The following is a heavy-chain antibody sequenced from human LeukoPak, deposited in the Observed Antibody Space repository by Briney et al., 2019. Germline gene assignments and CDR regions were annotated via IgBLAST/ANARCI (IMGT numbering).Heavy chain of an antibody. D-gene: IGHD4-23*01. Sequence: GGSLRLSCAASGFTFSSYWMHWVRQAPGKGLVRVSRINSDGSSTSYADSVKGRFTISRDNAENTLYLQMNSLRAEDTAVYYCARAGGLALLNYYYYMDVWGKGTTVTVSS. CDR3: ARAGGLALLNYYYYMDV. V-gene: IGHV3-74*01. J-gene: IGHJ6*03. CDR2: INSDGSST. CDR1: GFTFSSYW.